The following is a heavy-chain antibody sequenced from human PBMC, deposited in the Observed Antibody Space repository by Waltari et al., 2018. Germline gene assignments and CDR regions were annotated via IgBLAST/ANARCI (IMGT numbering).Heavy chain of an antibody. D-gene: IGHD2-15*01. V-gene: IGHV3-66*04. Sequence: EALLAESGGGSVQPGGSLRLSCAVSEFHVRDTSVSWVRQPPGQGLEWVSIIYSGGSTSYADSVRARFTISRDISKNTVFLQMNSLRAEDTAVYYCASHYCSRGTCHFDSWGQGTLVKVSS. CDR2: IYSGGST. J-gene: IGHJ4*02. CDR3: ASHYCSRGTCHFDS. CDR1: EFHVRDTS.